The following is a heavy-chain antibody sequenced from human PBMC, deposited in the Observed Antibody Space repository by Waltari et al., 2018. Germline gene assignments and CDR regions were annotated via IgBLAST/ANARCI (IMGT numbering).Heavy chain of an antibody. CDR1: GGTFSSYA. CDR2: TIPILGTA. J-gene: IGHJ5*02. V-gene: IGHV1-69*12. D-gene: IGHD1-20*01. CDR3: ATLYNWNDGAWFDP. Sequence: QVQLVQSGAEVKKPGSSVKVSCKASGGTFSSYAISWVRQAPGQGLEWMGGTIPILGTANYAQKFQGGVTITADESTSTAYMELSSLRSEDTAVYYCATLYNWNDGAWFDPWGQGTLVTVSS.